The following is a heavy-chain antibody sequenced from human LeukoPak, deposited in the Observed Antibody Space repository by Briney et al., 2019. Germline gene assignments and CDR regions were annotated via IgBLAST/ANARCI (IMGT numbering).Heavy chain of an antibody. CDR3: ARDSDGDYGWVDY. CDR2: IWYDGSNK. Sequence: GGSLRLSCAASGLTFSNYVMNCVRQAPGKGLEWVAVIWYDGSNKYYADSVKGRFTISRDNSKNTLYLQMNSLRAEATAVYYCARDSDGDYGWVDYWGQGTLVTVSS. CDR1: GLTFSNYV. D-gene: IGHD4-17*01. J-gene: IGHJ4*02. V-gene: IGHV3-33*08.